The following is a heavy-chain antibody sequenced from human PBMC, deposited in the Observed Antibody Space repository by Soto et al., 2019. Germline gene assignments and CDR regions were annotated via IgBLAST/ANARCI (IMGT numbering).Heavy chain of an antibody. V-gene: IGHV4-4*02. Sequence: QVQLQESGPGLVKPSGTLSLTCAVSGGSISSGNWWSWVRQAPGRGLEWIGEIYHSGSTNYNPSLKRRATISVDKSKTQCSRKLSSVTAADTAVYYCARDREGQTPFDYWGQGTLVTVSS. D-gene: IGHD1-26*01. CDR2: IYHSGST. CDR3: ARDREGQTPFDY. J-gene: IGHJ4*02. CDR1: GGSISSGNW.